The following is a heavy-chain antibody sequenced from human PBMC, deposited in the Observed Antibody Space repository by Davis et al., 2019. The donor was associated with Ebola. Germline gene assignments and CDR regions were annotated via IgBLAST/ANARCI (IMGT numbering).Heavy chain of an antibody. V-gene: IGHV3-30-3*01. J-gene: IGHJ4*02. D-gene: IGHD1-26*01. Sequence: PGGSLRLSCAASGFTFSSYAMHWVRQAPGKGLEWVAVISYDGSNKYYADSVKGRFTISRDNSKNTLYLQMNSLGAEDTAVYDCARARGGVVGATGGHFDYWGQGTLVTVSS. CDR2: ISYDGSNK. CDR3: ARARGGVVGATGGHFDY. CDR1: GFTFSSYA.